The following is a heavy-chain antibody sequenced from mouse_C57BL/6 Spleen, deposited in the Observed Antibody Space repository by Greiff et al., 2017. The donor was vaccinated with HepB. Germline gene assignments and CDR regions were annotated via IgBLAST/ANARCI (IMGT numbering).Heavy chain of an antibody. CDR3: ARDFITTVPDY. CDR2: ISYDGSN. D-gene: IGHD1-1*01. J-gene: IGHJ2*01. Sequence: DVQLQESGPGLVKPSQSLSLTCSVTGYSITSGYYWNWIRQFPGNKLEWMGYISYDGSNNYNPSLKNRISITRDTSKNQFFLKLNSVTTEDTATYYCARDFITTVPDYWGQGTTLTVSS. CDR1: GYSITSGYY. V-gene: IGHV3-6*01.